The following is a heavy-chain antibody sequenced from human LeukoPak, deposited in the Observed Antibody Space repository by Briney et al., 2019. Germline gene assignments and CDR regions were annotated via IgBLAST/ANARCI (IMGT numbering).Heavy chain of an antibody. CDR3: ARGLEGGYSYDRINWFDP. CDR1: GGSISSYY. D-gene: IGHD5-18*01. J-gene: IGHJ5*02. CDR2: IYYSGST. V-gene: IGHV4-59*01. Sequence: PSETLSLTCTVSGGSISSYYWSWIRQPPGKGLEWIGYIYYSGSTNYNPSLKSRVPISVDTSKNQFSLKLSSVTAADTAVYYCARGLEGGYSYDRINWFDPWGQGTLVTVSS.